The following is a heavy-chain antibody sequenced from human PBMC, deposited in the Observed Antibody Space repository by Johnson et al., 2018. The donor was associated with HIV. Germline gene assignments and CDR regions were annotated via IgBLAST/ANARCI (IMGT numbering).Heavy chain of an antibody. V-gene: IGHV3-66*01. Sequence: EVQLVESGGGLVHPGGSLRLSCAASGFTVSTNYMSWVRQAPGKGLEWVSLIYTGGSTFYADSVKGRFTISRDNAKNSLYLQMNSLRAEDTAFYYCARDQVGILWDAFDIWGQGTMVTVSS. CDR1: GFTVSTNY. CDR2: IYTGGST. D-gene: IGHD3-10*01. J-gene: IGHJ3*02. CDR3: ARDQVGILWDAFDI.